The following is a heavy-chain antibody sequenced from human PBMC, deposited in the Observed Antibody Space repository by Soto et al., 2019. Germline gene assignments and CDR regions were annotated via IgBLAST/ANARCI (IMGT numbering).Heavy chain of an antibody. V-gene: IGHV3-30-3*01. CDR2: ISYDGSNK. J-gene: IGHJ4*02. D-gene: IGHD2-15*01. CDR1: GFTFSSYA. Sequence: QVQLVESGGGVVQPGRSLRLSCAASGFTFSSYAMHWVRQAPGKGLEWVAVISYDGSNKYYADSVKGRFTISRDSSKNTLYLQMNSLRAEDTAVYYCASGGGYHNDDYYFDYWGQGTLVTVSS. CDR3: ASGGGYHNDDYYFDY.